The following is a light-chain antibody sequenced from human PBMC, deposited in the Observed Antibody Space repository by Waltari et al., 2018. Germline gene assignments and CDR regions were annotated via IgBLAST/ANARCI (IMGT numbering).Light chain of an antibody. Sequence: QSALTQPASVSGSPGQSLTIPCTGTSSDVGGYKYVSWYQQHPGKAPKLMIYDVSNRPSGVSNRFSGSKSGNTASLTISGLQAEDEADYYCSSYTTSNTLVFGTGTNVIVL. J-gene: IGLJ1*01. CDR1: SSDVGGYKY. CDR3: SSYTTSNTLV. CDR2: DVS. V-gene: IGLV2-14*03.